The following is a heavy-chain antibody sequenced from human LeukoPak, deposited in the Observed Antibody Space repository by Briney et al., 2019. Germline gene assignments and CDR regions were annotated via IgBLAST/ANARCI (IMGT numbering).Heavy chain of an antibody. Sequence: GASVKISCKASGYTFTSYYMHWVRQAPRQRLEWMGIINPSGVSTIYAQKLQRRVTMTRDTSTRTVYMELSSLRSEDSAVYFCAVVYGDYYFDDWGQGTLVTVSS. CDR3: AVVYGDYYFDD. CDR2: INPSGVST. J-gene: IGHJ4*02. D-gene: IGHD4-17*01. CDR1: GYTFTSYY. V-gene: IGHV1-46*04.